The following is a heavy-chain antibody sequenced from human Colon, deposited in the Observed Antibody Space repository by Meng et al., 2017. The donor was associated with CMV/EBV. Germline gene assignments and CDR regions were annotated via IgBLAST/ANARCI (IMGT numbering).Heavy chain of an antibody. J-gene: IGHJ4*02. Sequence: SCKAFGGTFGGFTSNLVRQAPGKGLEWMGRITPILGVENSAQKLQDRVTIPADKRTNTAYMELSRLISEDTGVYYCARGGGGTGIDYWGRGTLVTVSS. V-gene: IGHV1-69*02. CDR1: GGTFGGFT. CDR2: ITPILGVE. D-gene: IGHD3-16*01. CDR3: ARGGGGTGIDY.